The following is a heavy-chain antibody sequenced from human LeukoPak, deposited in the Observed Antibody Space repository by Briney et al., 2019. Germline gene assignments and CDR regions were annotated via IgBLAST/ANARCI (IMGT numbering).Heavy chain of an antibody. CDR1: GFTFTDYW. CDR2: IHKAGTES. J-gene: IGHJ4*02. D-gene: IGHD1-26*01. Sequence: GGSLRLSCVASGFTFTDYWMTWVRQVPGKGLEWVANIHKAGTESYYVDSVKGRFAISRDNAKNSLYLQLSSLRVDDTAVYYCARVGTWELQRVFEYWGQGTLVTVSS. V-gene: IGHV3-7*01. CDR3: ARVGTWELQRVFEY.